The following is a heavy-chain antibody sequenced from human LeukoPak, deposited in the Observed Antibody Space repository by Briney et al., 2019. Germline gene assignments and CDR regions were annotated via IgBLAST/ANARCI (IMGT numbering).Heavy chain of an antibody. Sequence: PGGSLRLSCAASGFTFSSYGMSWVRQAPGKGLEWVSSIISSSSYIYYADSVKGRFTISRDNAKNSLYLQMNSLRAEDTAVYYCARVRWYNWNYFGDYWGQGTLVTVSS. CDR2: IISSSSYI. V-gene: IGHV3-21*01. CDR1: GFTFSSYG. D-gene: IGHD1-7*01. CDR3: ARVRWYNWNYFGDY. J-gene: IGHJ4*02.